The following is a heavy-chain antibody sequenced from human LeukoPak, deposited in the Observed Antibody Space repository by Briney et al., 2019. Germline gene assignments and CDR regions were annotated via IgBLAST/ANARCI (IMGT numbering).Heavy chain of an antibody. Sequence: SETLSLTCTVSGGSISSYYWSWIRQPPGKGLEWIGYIYTSGSTNYNPSLKSRVTMSVDTSKNQFSLKLSSVTAADTAVYYCAREPPPYCSSTSCWWFDPWGQGTLVTVSS. CDR2: IYTSGST. CDR3: AREPPPYCSSTSCWWFDP. CDR1: GGSISSYY. J-gene: IGHJ5*02. D-gene: IGHD2-2*01. V-gene: IGHV4-4*08.